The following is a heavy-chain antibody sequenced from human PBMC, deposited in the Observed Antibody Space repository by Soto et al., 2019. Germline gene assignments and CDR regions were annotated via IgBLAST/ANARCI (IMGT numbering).Heavy chain of an antibody. CDR2: INHSGST. D-gene: IGHD2-2*01. Sequence: PSETLSLTCAVYGGSFSGYYWSWIRQPPGKGLEWIGEINHSGSTNYNPSLKSRVTISVDTSKNQFSLKLSSVTAADTAVYYCAKTRGYCSSTSCYKRGLWAFDIWGQGTMVT. V-gene: IGHV4-34*01. CDR1: GGSFSGYY. CDR3: AKTRGYCSSTSCYKRGLWAFDI. J-gene: IGHJ3*02.